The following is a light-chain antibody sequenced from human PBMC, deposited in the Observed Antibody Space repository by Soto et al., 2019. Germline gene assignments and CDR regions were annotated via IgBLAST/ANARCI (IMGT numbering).Light chain of an antibody. CDR1: QSVSSN. Sequence: EIVMTQSPATLSVSPGERATLSCRASQSVSSNLAWYQQKPGQAPRLLIYGASTRATGITGRFSGSGSGTEFTLTICSLQSEDFAVYYCQQYNNWSRTFGQGTKVEIK. V-gene: IGKV3-15*01. J-gene: IGKJ1*01. CDR2: GAS. CDR3: QQYNNWSRT.